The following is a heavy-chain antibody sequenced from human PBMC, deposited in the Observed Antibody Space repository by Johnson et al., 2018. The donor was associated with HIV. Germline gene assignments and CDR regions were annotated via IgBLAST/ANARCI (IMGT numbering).Heavy chain of an antibody. D-gene: IGHD3-3*01. J-gene: IGHJ3*02. CDR3: ARDQEGFYDSVFDI. CDR2: IWYDGTNK. CDR1: RFTFSSYG. Sequence: QVQLVESGGGVVQPGRSLRLSCAASRFTFSSYGMHWVRQAPGKGLEWVAVIWYDGTNKYYGDSVKGRFTISRDNAKNSLYLQMNSLRAEDTALYFCARDQEGFYDSVFDIWGQGTMVTVSS. V-gene: IGHV3-33*01.